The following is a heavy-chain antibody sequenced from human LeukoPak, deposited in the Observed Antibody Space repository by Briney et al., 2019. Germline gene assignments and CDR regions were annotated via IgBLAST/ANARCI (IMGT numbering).Heavy chain of an antibody. CDR3: AKDNPELRFLEWLLGGFDY. J-gene: IGHJ4*02. CDR1: GFTFSSYA. D-gene: IGHD3-3*01. CDR2: ISYDGSNK. V-gene: IGHV3-30-3*01. Sequence: GGSLRLSCAASGFTFSSYAMHWVRQAPGKGLEWVAVISYDGSNKYYADSVKGRFTISRDNSKNTLYLQMNSLRAEDTAVYYCAKDNPELRFLEWLLGGFDYWGQGTLVTVSS.